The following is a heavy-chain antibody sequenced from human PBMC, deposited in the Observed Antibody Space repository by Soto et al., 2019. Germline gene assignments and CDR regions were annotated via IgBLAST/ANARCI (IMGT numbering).Heavy chain of an antibody. V-gene: IGHV1-46*01. Sequence: SVKLSCRASGYPFTGYYMHWVRQTPGQGLEWVGIINPSGGSTSYAQKFQGRVTMTRDTSTSTVYMELSSLRSEDTAVYYCARDRNGGDSTHRTSSSLYVMDVWAQRTTVSVSS. J-gene: IGHJ6*02. CDR2: INPSGGST. CDR3: ARDRNGGDSTHRTSSSLYVMDV. D-gene: IGHD6-6*01. CDR1: GYPFTGYY.